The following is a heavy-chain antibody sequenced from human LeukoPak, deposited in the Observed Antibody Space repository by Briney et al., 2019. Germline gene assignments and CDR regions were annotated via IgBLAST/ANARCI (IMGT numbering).Heavy chain of an antibody. Sequence: PGGSLRLSCAASGFTVSSNYMSWVRQAPGKGLEWVSVIYSGGSTYYADSVKGRFTISRDNSKNTLYLQMNSLRAEDTAVYYCARENHGVYFDYWGQGTLVTVSS. CDR3: ARENHGVYFDY. CDR1: GFTVSSNY. V-gene: IGHV3-53*01. J-gene: IGHJ4*02. D-gene: IGHD3-10*01. CDR2: IYSGGST.